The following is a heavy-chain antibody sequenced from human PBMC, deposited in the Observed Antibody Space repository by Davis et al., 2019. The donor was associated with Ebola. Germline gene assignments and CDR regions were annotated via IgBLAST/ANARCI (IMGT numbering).Heavy chain of an antibody. CDR3: ASTMVQGVIEYYFDY. D-gene: IGHD3-10*01. CDR2: IIPIFGTA. CDR1: GGTFSSYA. V-gene: IGHV1-69*05. Sequence: SVKVSCKASGGTFSSYAISWVRQAPGQGLEWMGGIIPIFGTANYAQKFQGRVTMTRDTSTSTVYMELSSLRSEDTAVYYCASTMVQGVIEYYFDYWGQGTLVTVSS. J-gene: IGHJ4*02.